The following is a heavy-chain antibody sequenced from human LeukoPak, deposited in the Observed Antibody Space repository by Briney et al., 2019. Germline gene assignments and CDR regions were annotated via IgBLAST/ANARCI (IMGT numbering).Heavy chain of an antibody. D-gene: IGHD6-25*01. CDR2: ISDSAFAT. CDR1: GFTFSEYS. CDR3: AKSSGWTLNWFDS. J-gene: IGHJ5*01. Sequence: GSLRLSCSASGFTFSEYSMAWVRQTPGKGLEWVSAISDSAFATYYTDSVKGRFTISRDNSKNTLYLQMNNLRAEDTALYYCAKSSGWTLNWFDSWGQGTLVTVSS. V-gene: IGHV3-23*01.